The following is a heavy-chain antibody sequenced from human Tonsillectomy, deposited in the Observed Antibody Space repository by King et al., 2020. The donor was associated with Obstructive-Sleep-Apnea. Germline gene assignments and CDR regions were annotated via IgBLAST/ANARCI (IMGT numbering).Heavy chain of an antibody. CDR2: IFSGGST. V-gene: IGHV3-53*04. J-gene: IGHJ1*01. Sequence: VQLVESGGGLVQPGGSLRLSCAASGFTVSSNYMSWGRQAPGKGLGWGSVIFSGGSTYYADSVKGRFTLSRHNSKNTLYLQMNSLRAEDTAVYYCARAYSGSGSYYNLEYFQHWGQGTLVTVSS. CDR3: ARAYSGSGSYYNLEYFQH. CDR1: GFTVSSNY. D-gene: IGHD3-10*01.